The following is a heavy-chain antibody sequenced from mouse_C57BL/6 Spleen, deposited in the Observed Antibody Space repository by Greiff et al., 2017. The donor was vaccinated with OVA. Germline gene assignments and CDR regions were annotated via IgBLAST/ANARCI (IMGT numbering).Heavy chain of an antibody. J-gene: IGHJ3*01. CDR3: ARQDSSGYVWFAY. CDR2: ISSGGSYT. D-gene: IGHD3-2*02. Sequence: EVKLVESGGDLVKPGGSLKLSCAASGFTFSSYGMSWVRQTPDTRLEWVATISSGGSYTYYPASVKGRVTISRDNAKKHLDLQMSSLKSEDTAMYYCARQDSSGYVWFAYWGQGTLVTVSA. CDR1: GFTFSSYG. V-gene: IGHV5-6*01.